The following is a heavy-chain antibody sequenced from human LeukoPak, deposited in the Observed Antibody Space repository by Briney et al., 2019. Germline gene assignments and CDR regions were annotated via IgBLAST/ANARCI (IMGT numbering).Heavy chain of an antibody. CDR1: GFTFSSYA. J-gene: IGHJ4*02. D-gene: IGHD3-3*01. Sequence: GGSLRLSCAASGFTFSSYAMHWVRQAPGKGLEWVAVISYDGSNKYYADSVKGRFTISRDDSKNTLYLQMNSLRAEDTAVYYCARVVTIFGVVTYFDYWGQGTLVTVSS. V-gene: IGHV3-30*04. CDR2: ISYDGSNK. CDR3: ARVVTIFGVVTYFDY.